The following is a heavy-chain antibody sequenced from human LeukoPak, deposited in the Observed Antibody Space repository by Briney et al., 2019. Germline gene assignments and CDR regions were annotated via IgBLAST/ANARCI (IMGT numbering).Heavy chain of an antibody. D-gene: IGHD3-10*01. Sequence: GGSLRLSCAASGFTFSSYAMHWVRQAPGKGLEHVSAISNNGGTTYYASSVKGRFTISRDNSKNTLYLQMNSLRAEDTAVYYCAKDYSWFVFDAFDIWGQGTMVTVSS. CDR1: GFTFSSYA. CDR2: ISNNGGTT. V-gene: IGHV3-64*01. J-gene: IGHJ3*02. CDR3: AKDYSWFVFDAFDI.